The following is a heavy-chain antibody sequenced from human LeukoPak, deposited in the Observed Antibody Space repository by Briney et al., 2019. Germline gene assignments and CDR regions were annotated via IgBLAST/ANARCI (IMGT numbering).Heavy chain of an antibody. CDR2: IRYDGSNK. CDR1: GFTFSDYY. CDR3: AKEKEATRYYYYYMDV. Sequence: GGSLRLSCAASGFTFSDYYMSWIRQAAGKGLEWVAFIRYDGSNKYYAHSVKGRFTISRDNSKNTLYLQMNSLRAEDTAVYYCAKEKEATRYYYYYMDVWGKGTTVTVSS. V-gene: IGHV3-30*02. D-gene: IGHD5-24*01. J-gene: IGHJ6*03.